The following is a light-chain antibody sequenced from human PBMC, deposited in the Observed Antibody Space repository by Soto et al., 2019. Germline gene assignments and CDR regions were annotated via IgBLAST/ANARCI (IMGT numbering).Light chain of an antibody. J-gene: IGLJ1*01. CDR2: EVS. Sequence: QSVLTQPASVSGSPGQSITISCTGTSSDVGGYSYVSWYQHHPGKAPKLMIYEVSNRPSGVSNRFSGSKSGNTASLAISGLQAEDEADYYCCSYTSSSTLYVFGTGTXVTVL. CDR3: CSYTSSSTLYV. CDR1: SSDVGGYSY. V-gene: IGLV2-14*01.